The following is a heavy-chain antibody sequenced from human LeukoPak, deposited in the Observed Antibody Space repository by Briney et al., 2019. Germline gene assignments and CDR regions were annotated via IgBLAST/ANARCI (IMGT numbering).Heavy chain of an antibody. CDR1: GDTFSSHS. Sequence: ASVKVSCKASGDTFSSHSMNRVRQAPGQGLEWMGWISAYNGNTNYAQKLQGRVTMTTDTSTSTAYMELRSLRSDDTAVYYCATSEGLSWSGTLKDTSFDYWGQGTLVTVSS. J-gene: IGHJ4*02. CDR2: ISAYNGNT. CDR3: ATSEGLSWSGTLKDTSFDY. D-gene: IGHD3-3*01. V-gene: IGHV1-18*01.